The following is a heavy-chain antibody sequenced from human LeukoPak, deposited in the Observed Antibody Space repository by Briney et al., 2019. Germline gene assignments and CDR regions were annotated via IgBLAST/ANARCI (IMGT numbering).Heavy chain of an antibody. CDR2: IYSSGST. J-gene: IGHJ3*02. CDR3: ARDYEYDSSGYAFDI. Sequence: SETLSLTCTVSGGSISSYYWSWIRQPAGKGREWIGRIYSSGSTNYNPSLKSRVTMSVDTSKNQFSLKLSSVTAADTAVYYCARDYEYDSSGYAFDIWGQGTMVTVSS. D-gene: IGHD3-22*01. CDR1: GGSISSYY. V-gene: IGHV4-4*07.